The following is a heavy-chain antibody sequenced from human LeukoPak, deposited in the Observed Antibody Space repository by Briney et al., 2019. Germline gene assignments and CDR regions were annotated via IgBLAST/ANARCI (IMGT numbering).Heavy chain of an antibody. Sequence: SETLSLTCAVSGVSISSFYWSWIRQPPGKGLQWIGYVFHTGDTNYNPSLKSRVTISVDTSKNQFSLKLSSVTAADTAVYYCARDQTIIDLWGRGTLVTVS. CDR3: ARDQTIIDL. J-gene: IGHJ2*01. CDR1: GVSISSFY. V-gene: IGHV4-59*12. D-gene: IGHD5-12*01. CDR2: VFHTGDT.